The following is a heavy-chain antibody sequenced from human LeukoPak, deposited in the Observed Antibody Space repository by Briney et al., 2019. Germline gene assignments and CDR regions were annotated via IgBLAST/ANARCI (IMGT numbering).Heavy chain of an antibody. CDR1: GYSFTSYW. CDR3: ARHEKHYYGSGSLFSPMGHAFDI. CDR2: IYPGDSDT. D-gene: IGHD3-10*01. Sequence: RGESLKISCKGSGYSFTSYWIGWVRQMPGKGLEWMGIIYPGDSDTRYSPSFQGQVTISADKSISTAYLQWSSLKASDTAMYYCARHEKHYYGSGSLFSPMGHAFDIWGQGTMVTVSS. J-gene: IGHJ3*02. V-gene: IGHV5-51*01.